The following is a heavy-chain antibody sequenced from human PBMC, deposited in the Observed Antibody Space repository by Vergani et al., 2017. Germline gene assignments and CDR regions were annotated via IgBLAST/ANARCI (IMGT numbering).Heavy chain of an antibody. D-gene: IGHD3-10*01. CDR2: IWYDGSNK. CDR3: AGDWDGSGSYDY. J-gene: IGHJ4*02. Sequence: QVQLVESGGGVVQPGRSLRLSCAASGFTFSSYGMHWVRQAPGKGLEWVAVIWYDGSNKYYADSVKGRFTISRDNSKNTLYLQMNSLRAEDTAVYYCAGDWDGSGSYDYWGQGTLVTVSS. CDR1: GFTFSSYG. V-gene: IGHV3-33*01.